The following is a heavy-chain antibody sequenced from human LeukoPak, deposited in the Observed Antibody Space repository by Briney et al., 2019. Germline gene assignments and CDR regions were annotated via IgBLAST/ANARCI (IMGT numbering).Heavy chain of an antibody. CDR1: GFTFSDYY. J-gene: IGHJ4*02. CDR2: ISSSSGSTK. CDR3: ARNDYGSGGYITLFDY. D-gene: IGHD3-10*01. V-gene: IGHV3-11*01. Sequence: PGGSLRLSCAASGFTFSDYYMSWIRQAPGKGLDWVSHISSSSGSTKYYTDSVKGRFTISRDNAKSSLYLQMNSLRVEDTAVYYCARNDYGSGGYITLFDYWGQGTLVTVSS.